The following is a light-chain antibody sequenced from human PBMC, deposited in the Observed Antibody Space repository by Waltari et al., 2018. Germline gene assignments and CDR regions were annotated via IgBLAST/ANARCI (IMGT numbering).Light chain of an antibody. CDR1: SSNIGDNY. V-gene: IGLV1-47*01. CDR3: ATWDDSLSGWV. J-gene: IGLJ3*02. CDR2: RNN. Sequence: QSVLTQLPSASGTPGQGVTISCSASSSNIGDNYVYWYQQFPGTTPKLLIHRNNQRPSGVPDRFSGSKSGTSAFLVISGLRSEDEADYHCATWDDSLSGWVFGGGTKVTVL.